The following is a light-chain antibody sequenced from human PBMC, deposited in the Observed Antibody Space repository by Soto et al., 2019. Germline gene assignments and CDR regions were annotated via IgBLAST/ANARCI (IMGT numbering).Light chain of an antibody. V-gene: IGKV3-20*01. CDR2: DAS. Sequence: GLTQSPVTLSLSPGERATLSCRASQTVRNNYLAWYQQKPGQAPRLLIYDASSRATGIPDRFSGGGSGTDFTLTISRLEPEDFAVYYCQLYGISPHFGQGRRLAIK. CDR1: QTVRNNY. CDR3: QLYGISPH. J-gene: IGKJ5*01.